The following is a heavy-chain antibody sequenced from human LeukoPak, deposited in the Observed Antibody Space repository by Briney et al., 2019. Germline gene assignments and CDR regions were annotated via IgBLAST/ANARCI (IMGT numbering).Heavy chain of an antibody. D-gene: IGHD5-12*01. J-gene: IGHJ4*02. Sequence: GGSLRLSCAASGFTFSFYAMNWVRQAPGKGLEWVSGISDSGGSTYYADSVKGRFTVSRDNSKNTLYLQMNSLRAEDTAVYYCAKVRYSGYVVLAHWGQGTLVTVSS. V-gene: IGHV3-23*01. CDR1: GFTFSFYA. CDR3: AKVRYSGYVVLAH. CDR2: ISDSGGST.